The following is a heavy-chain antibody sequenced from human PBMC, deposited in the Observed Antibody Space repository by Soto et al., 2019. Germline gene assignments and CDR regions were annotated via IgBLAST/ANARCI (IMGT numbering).Heavy chain of an antibody. CDR3: ATDEDGDRAVVIGY. J-gene: IGHJ4*02. CDR2: ISYDGSNK. D-gene: IGHD2-15*01. Sequence: GGSLRLSCAASGFTFSSYGMHWVRQAPGKGLEWVAVISYDGSNKYYADSVKGRFTISRDNSKNTLYLQMNSLRAEDTAVYYCATDEDGDRAVVIGYWGQGTLVTVSS. CDR1: GFTFSSYG. V-gene: IGHV3-30*03.